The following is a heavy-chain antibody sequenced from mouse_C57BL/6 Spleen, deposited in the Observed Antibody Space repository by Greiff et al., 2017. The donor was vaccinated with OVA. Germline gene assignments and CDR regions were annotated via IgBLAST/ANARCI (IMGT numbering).Heavy chain of an antibody. V-gene: IGHV1-55*01. D-gene: IGHD2-5*01. CDR2: IYPGSGST. CDR1: GYTFTSYW. Sequence: QVQLQQSGAELVKPGASVKMSCKASGYTFTSYWITWVKQRPGQGLEWIGDIYPGSGSTNYNEKFKSKATLTVDTSSSTAYMQLSSLTSEDSAVYYCARFYSNYEVDYWGQGTSVTVSS. CDR3: ARFYSNYEVDY. J-gene: IGHJ4*01.